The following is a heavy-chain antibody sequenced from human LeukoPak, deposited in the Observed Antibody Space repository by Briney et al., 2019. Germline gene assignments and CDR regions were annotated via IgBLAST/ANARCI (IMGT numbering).Heavy chain of an antibody. CDR1: GGSISSYY. Sequence: PSETLSLTCTVSGGSISSYYWSWIRQPPGKGLDWIGYIYYSGSTNYNPSLKSRVTISVDTSQNQFSLKLSSVTAADTAVYYCARLSSGYYYPPFDPWGQGTLVTASS. CDR3: ARLSSGYYYPPFDP. J-gene: IGHJ5*02. D-gene: IGHD3-22*01. CDR2: IYYSGST. V-gene: IGHV4-59*01.